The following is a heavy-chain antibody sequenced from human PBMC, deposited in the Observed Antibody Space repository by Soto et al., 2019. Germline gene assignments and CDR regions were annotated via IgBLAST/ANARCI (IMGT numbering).Heavy chain of an antibody. J-gene: IGHJ6*02. D-gene: IGHD3-9*01. Sequence: SETLSLTCTVSGGSISSDYWSWIRQPPGKGLEWIGYIYYSGSTNYNPSLKSRVTISVDTSKNQFSLKLSSVTAADTAVYYCARDSGKYYDILTGYYYYYGMDVWGPGTTVTVSS. CDR2: IYYSGST. CDR3: ARDSGKYYDILTGYYYYYGMDV. V-gene: IGHV4-59*01. CDR1: GGSISSDY.